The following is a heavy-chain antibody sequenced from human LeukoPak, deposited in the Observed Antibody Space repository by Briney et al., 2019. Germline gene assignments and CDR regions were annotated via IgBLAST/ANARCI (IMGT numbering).Heavy chain of an antibody. D-gene: IGHD4-23*01. V-gene: IGHV4-34*01. CDR2: INHSGST. J-gene: IGHJ4*02. Sequence: SETLSLTCAAYGGSFSGYYWSWIRQPPGKGLEWIGEINHSGSTNYNPSLKSRVTISVDTSKNQFSLKLSSVTAADTAVYYCARGNFYGGNSKGVFGYWGQGTLVTVSS. CDR3: ARGNFYGGNSKGVFGY. CDR1: GGSFSGYY.